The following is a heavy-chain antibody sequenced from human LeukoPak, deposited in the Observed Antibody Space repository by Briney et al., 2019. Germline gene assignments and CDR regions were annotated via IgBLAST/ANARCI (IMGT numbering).Heavy chain of an antibody. CDR3: ARGPRFGVVSHFDY. J-gene: IGHJ4*02. CDR1: GFTFSSYA. V-gene: IGHV3-30-3*01. Sequence: PGGSLRLSCAASGFTFSSYAMHWVRQAPGKGLEWVAVISYDGSNKYYADSVKGRFTISRDNSKNTLYLQMNSLRAEDTAVYYCARGPRFGVVSHFDYWGQGTLVTVSS. CDR2: ISYDGSNK. D-gene: IGHD3-3*01.